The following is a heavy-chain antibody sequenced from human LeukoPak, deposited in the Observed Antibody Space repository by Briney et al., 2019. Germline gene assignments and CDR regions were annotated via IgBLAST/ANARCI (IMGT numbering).Heavy chain of an antibody. V-gene: IGHV3-48*01. J-gene: IGHJ4*02. CDR1: GFTFSSHS. CDR2: ISSSSSTI. CDR3: ARGQTADDY. Sequence: PGGSLRLSCAASGFTFSSHSMNWVRQAPGKGLEWVSYISSSSSTIYYADSVKGRFTISRDNAKNSLYLQMNSLRAEDTAVYYCARGQTADDYWGQGTLVTVSS.